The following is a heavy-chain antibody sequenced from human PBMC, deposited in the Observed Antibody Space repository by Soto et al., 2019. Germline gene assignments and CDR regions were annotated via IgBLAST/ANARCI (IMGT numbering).Heavy chain of an antibody. CDR3: ARDRNTAMVTLDYGMDV. V-gene: IGHV1-69*01. J-gene: IGHJ6*02. D-gene: IGHD5-18*01. CDR1: GGTFSSYA. CDR2: IIPIFGTA. Sequence: VKVSCKASGGTFSSYAISWVRQAPGQGLEWMGGIIPIFGTANYAQKFQGRATITADESTSTAYMELSSLRSEDTAVYYCARDRNTAMVTLDYGMDVWGQGTTVTVS.